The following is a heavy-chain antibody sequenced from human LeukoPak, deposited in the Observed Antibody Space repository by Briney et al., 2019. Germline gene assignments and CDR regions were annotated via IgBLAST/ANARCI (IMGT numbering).Heavy chain of an antibody. V-gene: IGHV3-74*01. Sequence: GGSLRLSCAASGFTFSSYWMHWVRQAPGKGLVWVSRITSDGSSTRYADSVKGRFTISRDNAKNTLYLQMNSLRADDTAVYYCARGRGRSSDYWGQGTLVTVSS. CDR1: GFTFSSYW. CDR2: ITSDGSST. J-gene: IGHJ4*02. CDR3: ARGRGRSSDY. D-gene: IGHD3-10*01.